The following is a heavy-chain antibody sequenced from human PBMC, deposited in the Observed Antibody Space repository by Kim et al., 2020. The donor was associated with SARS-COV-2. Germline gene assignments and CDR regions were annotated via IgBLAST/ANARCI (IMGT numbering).Heavy chain of an antibody. V-gene: IGHV3-74*01. J-gene: IGHJ5*02. CDR1: GFTFSSYW. Sequence: GGSLRLSCAASGFTFSSYWMHWVRQAPGKGLVWVSRINSDGSSTSYADSVKGRFTISRDNAKNTLYLQMNSLRAEDTAVYYCARGWLLWFGELSSLDPWGQGTLVTVSS. D-gene: IGHD3-10*01. CDR2: INSDGSST. CDR3: ARGWLLWFGELSSLDP.